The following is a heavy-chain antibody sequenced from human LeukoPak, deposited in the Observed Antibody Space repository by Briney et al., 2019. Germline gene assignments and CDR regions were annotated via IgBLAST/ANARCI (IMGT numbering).Heavy chain of an antibody. V-gene: IGHV3-30-3*01. CDR1: GFTFSSYA. CDR2: ISYDGSNK. D-gene: IGHD6-13*01. J-gene: IGHJ4*02. CDR3: AREGHSSSRYSGRDYFDY. Sequence: GGSLRLSCAASGFTFSSYAMHWVRQAPGKGLEWVAVISYDGSNKYYADSVKGRFTISRDNSKNTLYLQMNSLRAEDTAVYYCAREGHSSSRYSGRDYFDYWGQGTLVTVSS.